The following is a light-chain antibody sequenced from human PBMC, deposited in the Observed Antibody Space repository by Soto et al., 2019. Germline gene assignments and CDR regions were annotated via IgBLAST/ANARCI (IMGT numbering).Light chain of an antibody. CDR2: KAS. CDR1: QSISSW. V-gene: IGKV1-5*03. Sequence: DIQMTQSPSTLSASVGDRVTITCRASQSISSWLAWYQQKPGKAPKLLIYKASSLESGGPSRFSGSVSGTEFALSISRLQPDVFASYYCQQYNTYPDSFGQGTKLEIK. J-gene: IGKJ2*01. CDR3: QQYNTYPDS.